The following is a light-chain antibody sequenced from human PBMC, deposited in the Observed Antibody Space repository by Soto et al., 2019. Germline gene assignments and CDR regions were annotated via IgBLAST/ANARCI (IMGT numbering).Light chain of an antibody. CDR3: QQAYACPHA. CDR1: QAINKW. Sequence: DIQMTQSPSSVSASVGDRVTITCRASQAINKWLAWYQQKPGKAPKLLIYAASNLQSGVPPRFSGSGAGTEFTLSITCLQPEDLATYYSQQAYACPHALGAGTKVDIK. J-gene: IGKJ4*01. CDR2: AAS. V-gene: IGKV1D-12*01.